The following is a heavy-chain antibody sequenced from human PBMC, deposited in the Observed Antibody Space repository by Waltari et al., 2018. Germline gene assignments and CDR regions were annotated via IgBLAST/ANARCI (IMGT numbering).Heavy chain of an antibody. D-gene: IGHD3-9*01. Sequence: QLQLQESGPGLVKPSETLSLTCTVSGGSISSESYYWGWIRQPPGKGLEWIGIISYSGSTYSNPALKSRVTISVDTSKTQFSLKLSSVTAADTAVYYCARLSYHIVTGYGWFDPWGLGTLVTVSS. J-gene: IGHJ5*02. CDR2: ISYSGST. CDR3: ARLSYHIVTGYGWFDP. CDR1: GGSISSESYY. V-gene: IGHV4-39*01.